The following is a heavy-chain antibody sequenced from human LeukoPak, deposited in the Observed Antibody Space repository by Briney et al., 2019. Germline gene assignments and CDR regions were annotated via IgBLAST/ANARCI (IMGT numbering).Heavy chain of an antibody. CDR1: GFTFSNFA. CDR2: ISGSGGST. D-gene: IGHD1-26*01. J-gene: IGHJ4*02. Sequence: GGSLRLSCAASGFTFSNFAMSWVRQAPGKGLEWVSAISGSGGSTYYADSVKGRFTISRDNSKNTLYLQMNSLRAEDTAVYYCAKLHYESGSYRHFDYWGQGTLVTVSS. CDR3: AKLHYESGSYRHFDY. V-gene: IGHV3-23*01.